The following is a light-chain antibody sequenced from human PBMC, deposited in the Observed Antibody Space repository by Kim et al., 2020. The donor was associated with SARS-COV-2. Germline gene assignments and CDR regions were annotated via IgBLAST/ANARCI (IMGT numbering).Light chain of an antibody. V-gene: IGKV1-39*01. CDR2: AAS. CDR1: QTISSY. CDR3: QQSYSTLYT. J-gene: IGKJ2*01. Sequence: SASIGDRVTLTCRASQTISSYLNWYQQKPGKAPNLLIYAASSLQSGVPSRFSGSGSGTDFTLTISSLQPEDFATYYCQQSYSTLYTVGQGTKLEIK.